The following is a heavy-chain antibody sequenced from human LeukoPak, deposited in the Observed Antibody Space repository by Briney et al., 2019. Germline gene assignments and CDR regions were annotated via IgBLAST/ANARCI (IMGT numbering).Heavy chain of an antibody. J-gene: IGHJ4*02. V-gene: IGHV3-21*01. CDR2: ISSSSSYI. Sequence: GGSLRLSCAASGFTFSSYSMNWVRQAPGKGLEWVSSISSSSSYIYYADSVKGRFTISRDNAKNSLYLQMNSLRAEDTAVYYCARDLSGYSGYDLFYWGQRTLVTVSS. D-gene: IGHD5-12*01. CDR3: ARDLSGYSGYDLFY. CDR1: GFTFSSYS.